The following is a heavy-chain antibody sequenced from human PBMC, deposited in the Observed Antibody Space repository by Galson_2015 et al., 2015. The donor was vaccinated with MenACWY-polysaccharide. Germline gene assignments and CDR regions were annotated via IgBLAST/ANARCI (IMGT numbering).Heavy chain of an antibody. D-gene: IGHD3-10*01. V-gene: IGHV3-30*18. CDR2: MAHDGSSK. CDR1: GFTLSSYG. CDR3: AKEAVLNTMVRGFDY. Sequence: SLRLSCAASGFTLSSYGMHWVRQAPGKGLEWVAVMAHDGSSKYYADSVKGRFTISRDNSKNTLYLQMDSLRAEDTAVYYCAKEAVLNTMVRGFDYWGQGILVTVSS. J-gene: IGHJ4*02.